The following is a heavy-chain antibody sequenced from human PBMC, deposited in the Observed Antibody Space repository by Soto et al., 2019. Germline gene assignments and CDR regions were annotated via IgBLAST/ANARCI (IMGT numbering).Heavy chain of an antibody. CDR3: ARDAVVGAQGRGYHFGS. CDR2: TLFAGSNS. J-gene: IGHJ4*02. D-gene: IGHD3-3*01. V-gene: IGHV3-30*03. Sequence: WWSLRLSCAASGFSCRSYGMHWVRHAPGKGLERVAVTLFAGSNSYYADSVKGRFTISRDNSKKTLYLQMNSLSAEDTSLYYCARDAVVGAQGRGYHFGSWDQGGLFAVAS. CDR1: GFSCRSYG.